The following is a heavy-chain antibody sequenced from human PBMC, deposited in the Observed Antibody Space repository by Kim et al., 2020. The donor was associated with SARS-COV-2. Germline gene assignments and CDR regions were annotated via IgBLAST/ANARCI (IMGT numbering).Heavy chain of an antibody. V-gene: IGHV3-33*01. CDR3: ARDPTMSSNWYYDH. D-gene: IGHD6-13*01. J-gene: IGHJ4*02. Sequence: YPDTVKGRFTISRDNSKNPLYLQMNSLRAEDTAVYYCARDPTMSSNWYYDHWGQGTLVTVSS.